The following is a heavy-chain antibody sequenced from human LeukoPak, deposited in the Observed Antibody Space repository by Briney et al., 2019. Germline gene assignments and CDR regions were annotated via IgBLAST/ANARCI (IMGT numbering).Heavy chain of an antibody. J-gene: IGHJ4*02. Sequence: GESLTLSCAVSGFSISGRDMTWGRQAPGKGLEWVSSIGSGGKILYTDSVKGRFTVSRDTSKNTLFLQMNSLRAEDTAVYYCATTVWTGQFPDYFDVWGQGALVTVSS. CDR3: ATTVWTGQFPDYFDV. CDR1: GFSISGRD. D-gene: IGHD1-1*01. CDR2: IGSGGKI. V-gene: IGHV3-69-1*02.